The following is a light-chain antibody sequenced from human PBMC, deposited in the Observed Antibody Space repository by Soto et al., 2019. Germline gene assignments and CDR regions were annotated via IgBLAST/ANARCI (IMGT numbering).Light chain of an antibody. J-gene: IGKJ4*01. V-gene: IGKV3-11*01. CDR2: DAS. CDR3: QQRRDWPLT. CDR1: QSVSSY. Sequence: EIVLTQSPATLSLSPGERATLSCRASQSVSSYLAWYQQKPGQAPRLLISDASNRATGIPARFSGSGSGTDFPLTVSSLEPEDFAVYYCQQRRDWPLTFGGGTKGEI.